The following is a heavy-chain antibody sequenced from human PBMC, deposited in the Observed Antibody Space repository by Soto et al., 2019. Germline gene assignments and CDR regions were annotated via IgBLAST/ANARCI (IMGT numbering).Heavy chain of an antibody. CDR2: INPANGNT. CDR3: ARDIVSASPPAIEAFDV. V-gene: IGHV1-3*01. J-gene: IGHJ3*01. D-gene: IGHD1-26*01. CDR1: GFTFSDTL. Sequence: QVQLVQSGAEMKKPGASVNISCQASGFTFSDTLINWVRQGPGQGLEWMGWINPANGNTRYPESFQGRVTICRLSSASTAYVALRALTSEDTAVCSCARDIVSASPPAIEAFDVWGQGTMITVSS.